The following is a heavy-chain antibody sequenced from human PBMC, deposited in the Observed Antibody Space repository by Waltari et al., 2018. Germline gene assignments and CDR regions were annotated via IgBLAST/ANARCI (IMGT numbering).Heavy chain of an antibody. V-gene: IGHV4-4*07. J-gene: IGHJ6*03. CDR3: ARDLSSGWYGGPRDGYYYYYMDV. CDR2: IYTSGST. CDR1: GGSISSYY. Sequence: QVQLQESGPGLVKPSETLSLTCTVSGGSISSYYWSWIRQPAGTGLEWIGRIYTSGSTNYNPSLKSRVTMSVDTSKNQFSLKLSSVTAADTAVYYCARDLSSGWYGGPRDGYYYYYMDVWGKGTTVTVSS. D-gene: IGHD6-19*01.